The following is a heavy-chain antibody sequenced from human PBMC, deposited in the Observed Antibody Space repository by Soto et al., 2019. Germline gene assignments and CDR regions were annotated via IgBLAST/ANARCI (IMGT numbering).Heavy chain of an antibody. V-gene: IGHV3-74*01. J-gene: IGHJ4*02. CDR1: GFTFSSYW. Sequence: GGSLRLSCAAPGFTFSSYWMHWVRQAPGKGLVWVSRINSDGSSTSYADSVKGRFTISRDNAKNTLYLQMNSLRAEDTAVYYCARGPPSGWGSRNWYFDYWGQGTLVTVSS. CDR3: ARGPPSGWGSRNWYFDY. CDR2: INSDGSST. D-gene: IGHD2-21*01.